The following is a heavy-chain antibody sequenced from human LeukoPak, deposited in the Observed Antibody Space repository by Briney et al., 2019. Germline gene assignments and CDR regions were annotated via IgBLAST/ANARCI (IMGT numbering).Heavy chain of an antibody. J-gene: IGHJ4*02. D-gene: IGHD1-26*01. CDR3: ARPESGNYYFDY. CDR1: GFTFSSYG. CDR2: IWYDGSNK. Sequence: GGSLRLSCAASGFTFSSYGMHWVRQAPGKGLEWVALIWYDGSNKYHADSVKGRFTISRDNSKNTLYLQMNSLRAEDTAVYYCARPESGNYYFDYWGQGTLVTVSP. V-gene: IGHV3-33*01.